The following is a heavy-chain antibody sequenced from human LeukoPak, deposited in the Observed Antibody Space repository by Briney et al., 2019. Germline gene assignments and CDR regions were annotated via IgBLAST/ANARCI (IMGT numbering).Heavy chain of an antibody. D-gene: IGHD2-2*01. Sequence: ASVKVSCKASGYTFTTYGISWVRQAPGQGLEWMGWFSAYNGNTNYAQKLQGRVTMTTDTSTSTAYMELRSLRSDDTAVYYCARWGSSWTFHDYWGQGTLVTVSS. CDR1: GYTFTTYG. CDR2: FSAYNGNT. CDR3: ARWGSSWTFHDY. V-gene: IGHV1-18*01. J-gene: IGHJ4*02.